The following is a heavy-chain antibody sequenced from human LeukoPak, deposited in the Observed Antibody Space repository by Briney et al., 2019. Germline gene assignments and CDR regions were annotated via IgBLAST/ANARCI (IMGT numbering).Heavy chain of an antibody. CDR1: GYTFTDYY. V-gene: IGHV1-2*02. CDR2: INPNSGGT. J-gene: IGHJ4*02. D-gene: IGHD6-19*01. Sequence: ASVKVSCKASGYTFTDYYMHWVRQAPGQGLEWMGWINPNSGGTNYAQKFQGRVTMTRDTSISTAYMELSRPKSDDNAVYYCARYSSGQPFDYWGQGTLVTVSS. CDR3: ARYSSGQPFDY.